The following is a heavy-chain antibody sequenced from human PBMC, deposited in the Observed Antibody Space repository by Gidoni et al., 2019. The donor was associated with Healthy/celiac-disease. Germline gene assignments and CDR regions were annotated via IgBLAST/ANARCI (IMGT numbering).Heavy chain of an antibody. Sequence: EVQLVESGGGLVQPGGSLRLSCAASGFPFSSYWLSWVRQAPGKGLEGVANIKQDGSEKYCVDSVKGRFTISRDNAKNSLYLQMNSLRAEDTAVYYCARVPADYDFWSGYYTGPYFDYWGQGTLVTVSS. CDR2: IKQDGSEK. J-gene: IGHJ4*02. CDR1: GFPFSSYW. CDR3: ARVPADYDFWSGYYTGPYFDY. V-gene: IGHV3-7*03. D-gene: IGHD3-3*01.